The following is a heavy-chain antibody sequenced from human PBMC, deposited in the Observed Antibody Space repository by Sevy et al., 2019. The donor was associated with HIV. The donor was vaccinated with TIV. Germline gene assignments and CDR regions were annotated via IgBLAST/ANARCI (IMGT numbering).Heavy chain of an antibody. CDR3: ERSGGYYNGAFDY. CDR1: GYTFTSYF. Sequence: ASVKVSCKTSGYTFTSYFMHWVRLAPGLGPEWMGRINPNSGDTNYAQKFEDRVTMTRDTSISTAYMELSSLRADDTAVYYCERSGGYYNGAFDYWGQGTLVTVSS. J-gene: IGHJ4*02. V-gene: IGHV1-2*06. D-gene: IGHD3-10*01. CDR2: INPNSGDT.